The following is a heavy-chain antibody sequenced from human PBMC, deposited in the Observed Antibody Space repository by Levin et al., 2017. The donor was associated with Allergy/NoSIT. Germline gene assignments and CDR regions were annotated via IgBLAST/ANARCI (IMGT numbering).Heavy chain of an antibody. V-gene: IGHV3-9*01. D-gene: IGHD3-10*01. J-gene: IGHJ6*02. CDR1: GFTFDDYA. Sequence: PGGSLRLSCAASGFTFDDYAMHWVRQAPGKGLEWVAIISWNSGDIHYADSVKGRFTISRDNAKNSLHLQMNSLRGDDTAMYYCVKGFGATVPSGMDVGGPGTTVTVSS. CDR3: VKGFGATVPSGMDV. CDR2: ISWNSGDI.